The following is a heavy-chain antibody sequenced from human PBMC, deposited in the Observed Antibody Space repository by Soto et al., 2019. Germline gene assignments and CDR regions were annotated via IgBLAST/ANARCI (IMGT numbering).Heavy chain of an antibody. Sequence: GGSLRLSCAASGFIFSGYAMHWVRQAPGKGLEWVAVISYDGSNKYYADSVKGRFTISRDNSKNTLYLQMNSLRAEDTAVYYCARETEKYSSSSFYYGMDVWGQGTTVTVSS. CDR2: ISYDGSNK. D-gene: IGHD6-6*01. CDR3: ARETEKYSSSSFYYGMDV. CDR1: GFIFSGYA. J-gene: IGHJ6*02. V-gene: IGHV3-30-3*01.